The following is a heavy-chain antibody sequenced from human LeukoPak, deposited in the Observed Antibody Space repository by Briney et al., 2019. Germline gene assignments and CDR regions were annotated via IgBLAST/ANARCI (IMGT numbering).Heavy chain of an antibody. V-gene: IGHV3-21*01. J-gene: IGHJ6*04. CDR2: ISSSSYI. CDR3: ARDSRYYYYGMDV. Sequence: GGSLRLSCAASGFTFSSYSMNWVGQAPGKGREWVSSISSSSYIYYADSVKGRFTISRDNAKNSLYLQMNTLRAEDTAVYYCARDSRYYYYGMDVWGKGTTVTVSS. CDR1: GFTFSSYS.